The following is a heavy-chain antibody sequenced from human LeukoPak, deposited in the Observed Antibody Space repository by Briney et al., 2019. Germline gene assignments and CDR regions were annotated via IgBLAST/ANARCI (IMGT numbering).Heavy chain of an antibody. CDR1: GFTFSSYG. CDR2: IRYDGSNK. CDR3: AKESSGRRIAAPDY. J-gene: IGHJ4*02. V-gene: IGHV3-30*02. D-gene: IGHD6-6*01. Sequence: GGSLRLSCAASGFTFSSYGMHGVRQAPGKGLEWVAIIRYDGSNKYYADSVKGRFTISRDNSKNTLYLQMNSLRAEDTAVYYCAKESSGRRIAAPDYWGQGTLVTVSS.